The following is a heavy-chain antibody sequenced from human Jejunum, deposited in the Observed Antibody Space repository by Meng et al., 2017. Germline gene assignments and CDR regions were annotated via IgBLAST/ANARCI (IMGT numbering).Heavy chain of an antibody. V-gene: IGHV1-46*01. J-gene: IGHJ5*02. CDR3: TREAPGTYWFDP. CDR2: ISPSSDYT. Sequence: QVQLVHSESELKKPGASVKVSCKASGYTCTTYLIHCVRQAPGQGLEYMGIISPSSDYTKYAQKFKGRVTMTRDMSTSTVYMELSSLRSEDTAVYYCTREAPGTYWFDPWGQGTLVTVSS. CDR1: GYTCTTYL.